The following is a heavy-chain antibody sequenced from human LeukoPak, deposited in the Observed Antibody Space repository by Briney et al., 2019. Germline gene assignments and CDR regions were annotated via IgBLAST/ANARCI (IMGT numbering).Heavy chain of an antibody. V-gene: IGHV3-43*02. D-gene: IGHD3-9*01. Sequence: GGSLTLSCAASGFNFDDYAMDWDRQAPGKGLEGVSLISGDGGSTHYAVSVKGRFTISRDNSKNSLYLQMNSLRTEDTALYYCAKVASYYDILTGYYIWGQGTLVTVSS. CDR3: AKVASYYDILTGYYI. J-gene: IGHJ4*02. CDR2: ISGDGGST. CDR1: GFNFDDYA.